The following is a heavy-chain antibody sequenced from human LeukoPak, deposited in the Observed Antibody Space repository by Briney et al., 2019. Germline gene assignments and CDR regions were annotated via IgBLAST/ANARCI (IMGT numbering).Heavy chain of an antibody. CDR1: GFTFDDYG. CDR2: INWNGGST. D-gene: IGHD3-16*01. CDR3: ARDKKYDYVWGSYTRYYMDV. Sequence: GGSLRLSCAASGFTFDDYGMSWVRQAPGKGLEWVSGINWNGGSTGYADSVKGRFTISRDNAKNSLYLQMNSLRAEDTAVYYCARDKKYDYVWGSYTRYYMDVWGKGTTVTVSS. V-gene: IGHV3-20*04. J-gene: IGHJ6*03.